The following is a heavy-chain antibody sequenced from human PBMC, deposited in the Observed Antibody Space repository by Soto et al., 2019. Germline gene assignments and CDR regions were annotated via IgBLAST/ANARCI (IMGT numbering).Heavy chain of an antibody. Sequence: EVQLLESGGGRIQPGGSLRLSCAASGFTFSSYAMNWVRQVPGQGLQWVSGISGGGSSTYYSDSVRGRFTISRDNSRNTLYLKTSSLGVEDTALYECAKGYRNQSAVVDYWGQGTLVTVSS. J-gene: IGHJ4*01. CDR2: ISGGGSST. V-gene: IGHV3-23*01. D-gene: IGHD3-16*02. CDR3: AKGYRNQSAVVDY. CDR1: GFTFSSYA.